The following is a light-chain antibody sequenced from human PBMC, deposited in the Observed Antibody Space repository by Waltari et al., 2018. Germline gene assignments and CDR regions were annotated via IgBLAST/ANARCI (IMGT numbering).Light chain of an antibody. CDR1: NSNIGSNT. V-gene: IGLV1-44*01. CDR3: ATWDDRLTGVL. CDR2: SND. Sequence: QSVLTQPPSASGTPGQRVTISCSGSNSNIGSNTVNWYQQVPGTAPKLLIYSNDQRPAGVPDRFSGSKSRTAASLAISGLQSEDEADYYCATWDDRLTGVLFGGGTKVTV. J-gene: IGLJ2*01.